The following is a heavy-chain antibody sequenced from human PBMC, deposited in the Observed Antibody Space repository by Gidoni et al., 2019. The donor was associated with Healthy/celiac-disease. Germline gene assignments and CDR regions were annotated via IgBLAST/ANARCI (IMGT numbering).Heavy chain of an antibody. Sequence: QVQLVESGVGVVQPGRSLRLSCAASGFTFSRYAMHWVRQAPGKGLEWVAVISYDGRNKYYADAVKGRFTISRDNSKNTLYLQMNSLRAEDTAVYYCARDLGDGYNYYGMDVWGQGTTVTVSS. CDR3: ARDLGDGYNYYGMDV. J-gene: IGHJ6*02. CDR2: ISYDGRNK. D-gene: IGHD1-26*01. CDR1: GFTFSRYA. V-gene: IGHV3-30*04.